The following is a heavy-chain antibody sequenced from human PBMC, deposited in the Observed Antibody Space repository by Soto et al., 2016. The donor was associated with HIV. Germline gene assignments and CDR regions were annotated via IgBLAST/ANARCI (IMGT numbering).Heavy chain of an antibody. J-gene: IGHJ2*01. CDR3: VRPGGGYSLLTGPTGYFDL. CDR2: MNPKSGNS. V-gene: IGHV1-8*03. D-gene: IGHD3-9*01. Sequence: QVQLVQSGAEVKKPGASVTVSCKASGYTFSNYDVNWVRQATGQGLEWMGWMNPKSGNSGFAQKFEGRVTITKNTSINTAYMKLSNLTFEDTAIYYCVRPGGGYSLLTGPTGYFDLWGRGTLVTVSS. CDR1: GYTFSNYD.